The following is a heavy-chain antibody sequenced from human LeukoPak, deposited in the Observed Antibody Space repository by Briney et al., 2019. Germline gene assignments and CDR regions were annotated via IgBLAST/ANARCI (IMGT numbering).Heavy chain of an antibody. CDR1: GGSISSSSYY. D-gene: IGHD4-17*01. CDR3: ARDSTVTGIDP. J-gene: IGHJ5*02. Sequence: SETLSLACTVSGGSISSSSYYWGWIRQPPGKGLEWIGSIYYSGSTYYNPSLKSRVTISVDTSKNQFSLKLSSVTAADTAVYYCARDSTVTGIDPWGQGTLVTVSS. V-gene: IGHV4-39*07. CDR2: IYYSGST.